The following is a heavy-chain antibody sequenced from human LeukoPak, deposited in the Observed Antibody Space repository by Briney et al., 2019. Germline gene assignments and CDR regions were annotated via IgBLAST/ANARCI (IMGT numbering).Heavy chain of an antibody. Sequence: HPGGSLRLSCAASGFTFSSYGMHWVRQAPGKGLEWVAFIRYDGSNKYYADSVKGRFTISRDNSKNTLYLQMNSLRAEDTAVYYCAKDEWELPQFDYWGQGTLVTVSS. CDR3: AKDEWELPQFDY. CDR1: GFTFSSYG. D-gene: IGHD1-26*01. V-gene: IGHV3-30*02. CDR2: IRYDGSNK. J-gene: IGHJ4*02.